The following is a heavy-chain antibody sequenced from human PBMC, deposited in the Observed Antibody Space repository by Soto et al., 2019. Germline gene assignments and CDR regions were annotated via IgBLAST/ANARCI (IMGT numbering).Heavy chain of an antibody. D-gene: IGHD6-13*01. CDR2: IYYRGGT. V-gene: IGHV4-31*03. CDR1: GGSIRSGGYF. CDR3: ARVAKEENPKLESWYAFDF. J-gene: IGHJ4*02. Sequence: SETLSLTCTVSGGSIRSGGYFWSWVRQQPGKGLEWIGHIYYRGGTSYNPSLESRVAMSVDTSKNEFTLKVNSVTAADTAIYYCARVAKEENPKLESWYAFDFWGRGTLVTVSS.